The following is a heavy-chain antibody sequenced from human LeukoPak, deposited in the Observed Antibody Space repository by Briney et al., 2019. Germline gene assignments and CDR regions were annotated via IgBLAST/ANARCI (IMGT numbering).Heavy chain of an antibody. CDR3: ARHGAIVATTKGPDAFDI. V-gene: IGHV3-30*01. D-gene: IGHD5-12*01. CDR2: ISYDGSNK. Sequence: PGGSLRLSCAASGFTFSSYAMHWVRQAPGKGLEWVAVISYDGSNKYYADSVKGRFTISRDNSKNTLYLQMNSLRAEDTAVYYCARHGAIVATTKGPDAFDIWGQGTMVTVSS. CDR1: GFTFSSYA. J-gene: IGHJ3*02.